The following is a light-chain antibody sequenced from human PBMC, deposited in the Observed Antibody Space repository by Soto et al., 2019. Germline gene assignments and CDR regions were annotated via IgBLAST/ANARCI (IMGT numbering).Light chain of an antibody. CDR3: QSYDRGLSGSV. V-gene: IGLV1-40*01. CDR1: SSNIGAGYD. J-gene: IGLJ2*01. Sequence: QAVVTQPPSVSGAPGQRVTISCTGSSSNIGAGYDLHWYQQLPGTSPKLLIFGDSNRPSGVPDRFSGSKSGTSASLAITGLQAEDEADYYCQSYDRGLSGSVFGGGTKLTVL. CDR2: GDS.